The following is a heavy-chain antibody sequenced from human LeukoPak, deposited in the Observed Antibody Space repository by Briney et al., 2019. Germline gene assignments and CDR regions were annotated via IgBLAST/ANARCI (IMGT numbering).Heavy chain of an antibody. V-gene: IGHV1-8*01. CDR3: AGITGTTDY. J-gene: IGHJ4*02. D-gene: IGHD1-7*01. CDR1: VYTFTSYD. CDR2: MNPNSGNT. Sequence: ASVTVSFKSSVYTFTSYDINWVRQATGQGLEWMGWMNPNSGNTGYAQKFQGRVTMTRNTSISTAYMELSSLRSEDTAVYYCAGITGTTDYWGQGTLVTVSS.